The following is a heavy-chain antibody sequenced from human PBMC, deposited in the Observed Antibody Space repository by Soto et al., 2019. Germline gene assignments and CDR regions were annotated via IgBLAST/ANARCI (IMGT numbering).Heavy chain of an antibody. V-gene: IGHV4-39*01. J-gene: IGHJ5*02. CDR1: GGSISSSSYY. Sequence: SETLSLTCTVSGGSISSSSYYWGWIRQPPGKGLEWIGSIYYSGSTYYNPSLKSRVTISVDTSKNQFSLKLSSVTAADTAVYYCARRGYYDILTGYYSPWFDPWGQGTLVTVSS. CDR3: ARRGYYDILTGYYSPWFDP. D-gene: IGHD3-9*01. CDR2: IYYSGST.